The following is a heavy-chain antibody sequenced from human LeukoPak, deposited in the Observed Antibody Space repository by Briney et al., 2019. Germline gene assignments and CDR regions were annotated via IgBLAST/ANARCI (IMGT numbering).Heavy chain of an antibody. CDR3: ARDAGITGTTDLDY. Sequence: GGSLRLSCAASGFTFNTYSMDWVRQAPGKGLEWVSSISSTSSYIYYADSVKGRFTISRDNAKSSLYLQMNSLRAEDTAVYYCARDAGITGTTDLDYWGQGTLVTVSS. J-gene: IGHJ4*02. D-gene: IGHD1-7*01. CDR2: ISSTSSYI. CDR1: GFTFNTYS. V-gene: IGHV3-21*01.